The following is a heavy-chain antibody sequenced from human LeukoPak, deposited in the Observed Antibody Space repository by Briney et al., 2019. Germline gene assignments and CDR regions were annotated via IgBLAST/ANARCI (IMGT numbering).Heavy chain of an antibody. CDR1: GFTFRSYG. V-gene: IGHV3-23*01. CDR3: ARGPIVAPDY. CDR2: ISGSGGST. Sequence: PGGSLRLSRAASGFTFRSYGMSWVRQAPGKGLEWVSAISGSGGSTYYADSVKGRFTISRDNAKNSLYLQMNSLRAEDTAVYYCARGPIVAPDYWGQGTLVTVSS. D-gene: IGHD5-12*01. J-gene: IGHJ4*02.